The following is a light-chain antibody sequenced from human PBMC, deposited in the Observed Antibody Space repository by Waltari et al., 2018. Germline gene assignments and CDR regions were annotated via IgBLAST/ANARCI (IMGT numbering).Light chain of an antibody. Sequence: DIVMTQSPDSLTVSLGERATINCKSTQSLLYSYTNKNYLAWYQQKPGQSPKLLIYWASTRDSGVPDRFSGSGSGTDFTLTISSLQAEDVAVYYCQQYYSTPVTFGQGTKVEIK. CDR2: WAS. V-gene: IGKV4-1*01. CDR1: QSLLYSYTNKNY. J-gene: IGKJ1*01. CDR3: QQYYSTPVT.